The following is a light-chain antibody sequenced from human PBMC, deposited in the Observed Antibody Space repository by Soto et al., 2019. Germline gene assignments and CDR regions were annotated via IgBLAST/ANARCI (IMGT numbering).Light chain of an antibody. Sequence: EIVMTQSPATLSVSPGERATLACRASQSVSTNLAWYQQKPGQAPRLLIYGGSTRASGIPARFSGSGSGTEFTLTISSMQSEDFAVYYCQQNNDWPLTFGGGTKVELK. CDR2: GGS. CDR3: QQNNDWPLT. V-gene: IGKV3-15*01. J-gene: IGKJ4*01. CDR1: QSVSTN.